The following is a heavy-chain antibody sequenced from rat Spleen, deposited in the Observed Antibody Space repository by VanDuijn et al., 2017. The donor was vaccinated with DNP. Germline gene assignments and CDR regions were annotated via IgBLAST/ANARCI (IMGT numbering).Heavy chain of an antibody. CDR2: ISSGGST. V-gene: IGHV2S12*01. CDR3: ASTLVNYGTYGYYAMDA. D-gene: IGHD1-3*01. Sequence: QVQLKESGPGLVQPSQTLSLTCTVSGFSLTSYGVSCVRKPPGKGLEWIAAISSGGSTYYNSGLKSRLRISRDTSKSQVFLKMKSLQTEDTATYYCASTLVNYGTYGYYAMDAWGQGTSVTVSS. CDR1: GFSLTSYG. J-gene: IGHJ4*01.